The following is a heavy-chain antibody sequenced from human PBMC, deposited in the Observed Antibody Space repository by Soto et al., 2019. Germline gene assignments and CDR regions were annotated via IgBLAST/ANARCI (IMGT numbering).Heavy chain of an antibody. Sequence: PGGSLRLSCAASGFAFSSYAMSWVRQAPGKGLEWVSAISGSGGSTYYADSVKGRFTISRDNSKNTLYLQMNSLRAEDTAVYYCAKVAVIVVVITNFDYWGQGTLVTVSS. D-gene: IGHD3-22*01. CDR1: GFAFSSYA. J-gene: IGHJ4*02. V-gene: IGHV3-23*01. CDR3: AKVAVIVVVITNFDY. CDR2: ISGSGGST.